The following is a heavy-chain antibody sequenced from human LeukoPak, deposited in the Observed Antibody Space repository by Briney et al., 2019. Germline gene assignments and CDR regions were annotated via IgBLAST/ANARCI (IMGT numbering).Heavy chain of an antibody. D-gene: IGHD5-24*01. Sequence: PGRSLRLSCAASGFTLSTYGMHWVRQAPGKGLEWVAMISYDGNSKQYADLVKGRFTISRDNSKNTLYLQMNSLRAEDTAVYYCARGAGYNYPYYFDYWGQGTLVTVSS. CDR1: GFTLSTYG. CDR2: ISYDGNSK. CDR3: ARGAGYNYPYYFDY. J-gene: IGHJ4*02. V-gene: IGHV3-30*03.